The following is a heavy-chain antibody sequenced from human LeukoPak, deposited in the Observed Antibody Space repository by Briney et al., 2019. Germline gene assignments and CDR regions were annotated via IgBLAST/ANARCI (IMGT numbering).Heavy chain of an antibody. J-gene: IGHJ4*02. CDR3: AKAPVTTCSGAYCYPFDY. CDR2: ITVSGNT. CDR1: GFTLSSYA. D-gene: IGHD2-21*01. Sequence: GGSLRLSCAASGFTLSSYAMSWVRQAPGKGLEWVSAITVSGNTYHADSVKGRFTISRDSSKNTLYLQMNRLRAEDAAVYYCAKAPVTTCSGAYCYPFDYWGQGTLVTVSS. V-gene: IGHV3-23*01.